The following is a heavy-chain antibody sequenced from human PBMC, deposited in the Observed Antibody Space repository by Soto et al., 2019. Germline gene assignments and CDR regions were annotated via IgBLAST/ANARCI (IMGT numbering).Heavy chain of an antibody. D-gene: IGHD4-4*01. CDR1: GGTFSSYA. J-gene: IGHJ6*02. CDR2: IIPFIGTA. Sequence: SVKVSCKASGGTFSSYAISWVRQAPGQGLEWMGRIIPFIGTANYAQKFQGRVTITADESTSTAYMELTSLRSEDTAVYYCARVVMTTVPASYYYCMDVWCQGTTVTVSS. CDR3: ARVVMTTVPASYYYCMDV. V-gene: IGHV1-69*11.